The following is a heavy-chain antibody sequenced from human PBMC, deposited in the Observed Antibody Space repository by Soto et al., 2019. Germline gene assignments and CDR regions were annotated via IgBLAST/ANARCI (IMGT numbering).Heavy chain of an antibody. Sequence: SVKVSCNASGFTFTSSAVQWVRQARGQRLGWIGWIVVGSGNTNYAQKFQERVTITRDMSTSTAYMELTSLRSEDTAVYYCAATRVPAATLRLDPWGQGTLVPVYS. CDR2: IVVGSGNT. J-gene: IGHJ5*02. V-gene: IGHV1-58*01. CDR1: GFTFTSSA. D-gene: IGHD2-2*01. CDR3: AATRVPAATLRLDP.